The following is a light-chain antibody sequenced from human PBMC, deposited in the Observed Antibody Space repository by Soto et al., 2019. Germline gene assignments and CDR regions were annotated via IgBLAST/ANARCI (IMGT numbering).Light chain of an antibody. V-gene: IGKV3D-20*02. CDR1: QSVSSSY. CDR3: QQRKGLT. Sequence: EIVFTQSPGTLSLSPGERATPSCRASQSVSSSYLAWYQQKPGQAPRLLIYGASSRATGIPDRFSGSESGTDYTLTIARLEPEDFAVYYCQQRKGLTFGGGTKVDIK. J-gene: IGKJ4*01. CDR2: GAS.